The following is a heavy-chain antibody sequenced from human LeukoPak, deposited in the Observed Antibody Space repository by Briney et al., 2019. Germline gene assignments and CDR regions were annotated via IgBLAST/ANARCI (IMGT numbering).Heavy chain of an antibody. V-gene: IGHV4-61*02. CDR3: ARWVGYGDYFDY. Sequence: PSQTLSLTXTVSGGSISSGSYYWSWIRQPPGKGLDWIGRIYTSGSTNYNPSLKSRVTISVDTSKNQFSLKLSSVTAADTAVYYCARWVGYGDYFDYWGQGTLVTVSS. D-gene: IGHD4-17*01. CDR2: IYTSGST. CDR1: GGSISSGSYY. J-gene: IGHJ4*02.